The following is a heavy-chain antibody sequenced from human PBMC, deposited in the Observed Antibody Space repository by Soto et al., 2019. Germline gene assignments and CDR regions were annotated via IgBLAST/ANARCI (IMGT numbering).Heavy chain of an antibody. V-gene: IGHV1-3*01. CDR3: ARGIATGQLDP. D-gene: IGHD2-15*01. J-gene: IGHJ5*02. CDR1: GYTFTRYT. CDR2: INPDNGNT. Sequence: QVQLVQSGAEVKKPGASVKISCKASGYTFTRYTMNWVRQAPGQRLEGMGWINPDNGNTKSSQKFQDRVILTRDTSATTAYMDLSSLRSEDTAVYYCARGIATGQLDPWGQGTLVTVSS.